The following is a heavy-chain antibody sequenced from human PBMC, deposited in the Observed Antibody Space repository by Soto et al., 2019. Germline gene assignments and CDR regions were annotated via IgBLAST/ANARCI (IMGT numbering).Heavy chain of an antibody. CDR2: INPSGDTT. CDR3: ARGLGSGSYHSPSGY. D-gene: IGHD1-26*01. V-gene: IGHV1-46*03. CDR1: GYTFTNFY. Sequence: QVQLMQSGAEVKKPGASVKVSCKASGYTFTNFYIHWVRQVPGQGLEWMGIINPSGDTTTYTQKFQGRVTMTRDTSTSTVYMELSSLRSEDTAVYFCARGLGSGSYHSPSGYWGQGTLVTVSS. J-gene: IGHJ4*02.